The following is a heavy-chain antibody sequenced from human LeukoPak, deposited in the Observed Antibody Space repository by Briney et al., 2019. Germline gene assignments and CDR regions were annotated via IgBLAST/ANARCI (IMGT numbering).Heavy chain of an antibody. CDR3: AKVYSGGSFNWFDP. V-gene: IGHV3-23*01. Sequence: GGSLRLSCAASGFTFSSYAMSWVRQAPGKGLEWVSAISGNGGSTYYADSVKGRFTISRDNSKDTLYLQMNSLRAEDTAVYYCAKVYSGGSFNWFDPWGQGTLVTVSS. J-gene: IGHJ5*02. D-gene: IGHD2-15*01. CDR1: GFTFSSYA. CDR2: ISGNGGST.